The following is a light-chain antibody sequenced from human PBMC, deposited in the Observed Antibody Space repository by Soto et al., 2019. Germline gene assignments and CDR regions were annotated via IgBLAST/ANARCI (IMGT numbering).Light chain of an antibody. J-gene: IGLJ2*01. CDR3: QAWDSSTVV. CDR1: KLGDKY. CDR2: QDS. Sequence: SYELTQAPSLSVSPGQTASITCSGDKLGDKYACWYQQKPGQSPVVVIYQDSKRPSGIPERFSGSNSGNTATLTISGTQAMDEADYYCQAWDSSTVVFGGGTKVTVL. V-gene: IGLV3-1*01.